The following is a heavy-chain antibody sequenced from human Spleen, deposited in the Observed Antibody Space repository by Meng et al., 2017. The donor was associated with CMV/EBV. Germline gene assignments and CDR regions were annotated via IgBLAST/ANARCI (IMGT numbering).Heavy chain of an antibody. Sequence: GSIPTYSYYWTWIRQDPGKGLEWIGYISYRGNTYYNPSLTSRLTISMDTSKNQFSLKLTSVTAADVAVYYCARVIEYSIGGGGFDPWGQGTLVTVSS. CDR2: ISYRGNT. V-gene: IGHV4-31*02. J-gene: IGHJ5*02. CDR1: GSIPTYSYY. D-gene: IGHD6-25*01. CDR3: ARVIEYSIGGGGFDP.